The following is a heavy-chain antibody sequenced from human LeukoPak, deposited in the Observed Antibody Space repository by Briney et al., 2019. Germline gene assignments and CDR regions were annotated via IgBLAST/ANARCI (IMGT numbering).Heavy chain of an antibody. V-gene: IGHV4-4*02. CDR2: IYHSGII. CDR3: ARFTWFGELLTAFDY. D-gene: IGHD3-10*01. J-gene: IGHJ4*02. CDR1: GGSISSSNR. Sequence: SETLSLTCAVSGGSISSSNRWSWVRQPPGKGLEWIGEIYHSGIINYNPSLQSRVTISVDKSKNQFSLKLSSVTAADTAVYYCARFTWFGELLTAFDYWGQGTLVTVSS.